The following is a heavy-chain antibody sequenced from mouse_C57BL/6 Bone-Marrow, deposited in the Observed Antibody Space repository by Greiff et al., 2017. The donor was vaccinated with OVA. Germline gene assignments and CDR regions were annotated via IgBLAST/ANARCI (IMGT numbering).Heavy chain of an antibody. Sequence: QVQLQQPGAELVRPGTSVKLSCKASGYTFTSYWMHWVKQRPGQGLEWIGVIDPSDSYTNYNQKFKGKATLTVDTSSSTAYMQLSSLTSEDSAVYYCVRRGPYYGSSYGGFADWGQGTLVTVSA. V-gene: IGHV1-59*01. CDR3: VRRGPYYGSSYGGFAD. D-gene: IGHD1-1*01. CDR2: IDPSDSYT. CDR1: GYTFTSYW. J-gene: IGHJ3*01.